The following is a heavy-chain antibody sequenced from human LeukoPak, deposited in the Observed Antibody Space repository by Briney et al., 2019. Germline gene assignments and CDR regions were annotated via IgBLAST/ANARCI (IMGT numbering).Heavy chain of an antibody. CDR1: GFSPSTSGMC. V-gene: IGHV2-70*01. CDR3: ARTCPYYYDSSGYPDY. D-gene: IGHD3-22*01. CDR2: IDWDDDK. J-gene: IGHJ4*02. Sequence: SGPTLVNPTPTLTLTCTFSGFSPSTSGMCVSWIHQPPGKALEWLALIDWDDDKYYSTSLKTRLTISKDTSKNQVVLTMTNMDPVDTATYYCARTCPYYYDSSGYPDYWGQGTLVTVSS.